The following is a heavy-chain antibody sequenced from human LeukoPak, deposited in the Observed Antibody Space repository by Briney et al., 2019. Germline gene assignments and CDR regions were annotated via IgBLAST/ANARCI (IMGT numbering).Heavy chain of an antibody. V-gene: IGHV4-39*01. CDR3: ARSGYSSGWYAYYFDY. J-gene: IGHJ4*02. Sequence: SETLSLTCTVSGGSIGSSSYYWGWIRQPPGKGLEWIGSIYYSGTTYYNPSLKSRVTISVDTSKNQFSLKLTSVTAADTAVYYCARSGYSSGWYAYYFDYWGQGTLATVSS. D-gene: IGHD6-19*01. CDR2: IYYSGTT. CDR1: GGSIGSSSYY.